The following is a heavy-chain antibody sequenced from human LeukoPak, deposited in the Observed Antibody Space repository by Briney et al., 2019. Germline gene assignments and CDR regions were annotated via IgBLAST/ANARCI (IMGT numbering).Heavy chain of an antibody. CDR1: GFTFSSSR. D-gene: IGHD5-24*01. V-gene: IGHV3-7*01. CDR2: INEDGSAK. CDR3: TRSRRDGNDY. J-gene: IGHJ4*02. Sequence: GGSLRLSCAASGFTFSSSRMSWVRQAPGKGLEWVANINEDGSAKYYVDSVKGRFTISRDNAKRSLDLQVNSLRAEDTAVYYCTRSRRDGNDYWGQGTLVTVSS.